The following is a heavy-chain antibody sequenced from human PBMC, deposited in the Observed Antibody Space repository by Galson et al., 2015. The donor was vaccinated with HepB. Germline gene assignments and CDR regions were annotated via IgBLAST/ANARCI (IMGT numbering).Heavy chain of an antibody. CDR2: IKEDGTEK. V-gene: IGHV3-7*03. CDR1: GFTFSSYW. J-gene: IGHJ6*03. D-gene: IGHD2-15*01. CDR3: ARDGYFYYYMDV. Sequence: SLRLSCAASGFTFSSYWMSWVRQAPGKGLEWVAKIKEDGTEKYYVGSVKGRFTISRDNAKNSLFLQLHSLRVEDAALYYCARDGYFYYYMDVWGKGTTVTVSS.